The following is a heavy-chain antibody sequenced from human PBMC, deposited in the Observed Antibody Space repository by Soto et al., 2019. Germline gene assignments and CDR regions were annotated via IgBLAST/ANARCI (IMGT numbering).Heavy chain of an antibody. CDR2: IYSGGST. D-gene: IGHD3-16*01. CDR3: ARDPWAADY. V-gene: IGHV3-66*01. J-gene: IGHJ4*02. Sequence: VWWGAVGGNGSAHYGRRVRQAPGKGLEWVSVIYSGGSTFYADSVRGRFTISRDNSKNTVNLQMNSLRAEDTAVYYCARDPWAADYWGQGTLVTVSS. CDR1: GGNGSAHY.